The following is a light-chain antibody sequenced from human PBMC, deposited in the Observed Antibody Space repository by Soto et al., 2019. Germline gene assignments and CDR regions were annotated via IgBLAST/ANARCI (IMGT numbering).Light chain of an antibody. CDR3: QQSYSNPRT. V-gene: IGKV1-39*01. J-gene: IGKJ1*01. CDR2: AIS. CDR1: QSVGRY. Sequence: DIQMTQSPSSLSASVGDRVTITCRASQSVGRYLTWYQQKAGKAPKLLIYAISLLESGVPSRFSGSGSGTDFTLTISSLQPEDFATYYCQQSYSNPRTFGQGTKVEIK.